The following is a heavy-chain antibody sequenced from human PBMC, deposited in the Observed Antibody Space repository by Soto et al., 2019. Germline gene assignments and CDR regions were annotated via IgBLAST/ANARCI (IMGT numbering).Heavy chain of an antibody. CDR3: ARGQRFSDWFDP. Sequence: SETLSLTCSVSGGTISGYYWTWIRQPAGKGLEWIGRIYSSGNTKYNPSLQSRVTMSLDTSNNQFSPRLTSVTAADTAVYYCARGQRFSDWFDPWGQGTLVTVSS. J-gene: IGHJ5*02. V-gene: IGHV4-4*07. CDR1: GGTISGYY. D-gene: IGHD3-3*01. CDR2: IYSSGNT.